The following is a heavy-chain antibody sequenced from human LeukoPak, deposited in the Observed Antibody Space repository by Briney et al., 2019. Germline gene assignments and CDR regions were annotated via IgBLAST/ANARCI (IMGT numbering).Heavy chain of an antibody. V-gene: IGHV1-8*01. D-gene: IGHD3-16*02. J-gene: IGHJ4*02. CDR2: MNPNSGNT. Sequence: ASVKVSCKASGYTFTSYDINWVRQATGQGLEWMGWMNPNSGNTGYEQKFQGRVTMTRNTSISTAYMELSSLRSEDTAVYYCATVVIAGDDDYWGQGTLVTVSS. CDR3: ATVVIAGDDDY. CDR1: GYTFTSYD.